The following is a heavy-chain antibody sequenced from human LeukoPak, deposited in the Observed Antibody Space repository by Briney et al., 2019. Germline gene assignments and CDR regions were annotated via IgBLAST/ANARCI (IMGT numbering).Heavy chain of an antibody. CDR1: GGSVSSYY. CDR3: ARGSYDSSGYYYWGYYYYYMDV. CDR2: IYYSGST. Sequence: SETLSLTCTVSGGSVSSYYWSWIRQPPGKGLEWIGYIYYSGSTNYNPSLKSRVTISVDTSKNQFSLKLSSVTAADTAVYYCARGSYDSSGYYYWGYYYYYMDVWGKGTTVTISS. J-gene: IGHJ6*03. D-gene: IGHD3-22*01. V-gene: IGHV4-59*02.